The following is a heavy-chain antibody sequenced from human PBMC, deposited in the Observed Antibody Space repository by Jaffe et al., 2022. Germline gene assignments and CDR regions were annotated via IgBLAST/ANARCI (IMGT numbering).Heavy chain of an antibody. CDR3: ARDQSWF. Sequence: QVQLVQSGAEVKKPGASVKVSCKASGYTFTGYYIHWVRQAPGQGLEWMGWINSNSGATNSAQNFQGRVTLTRDTSISTAYMELSSLRSDDTAVYFCARDQSWFWGQGTLVTVSS. J-gene: IGHJ4*02. V-gene: IGHV1-2*02. CDR1: GYTFTGYY. CDR2: INSNSGAT. D-gene: IGHD3-10*01.